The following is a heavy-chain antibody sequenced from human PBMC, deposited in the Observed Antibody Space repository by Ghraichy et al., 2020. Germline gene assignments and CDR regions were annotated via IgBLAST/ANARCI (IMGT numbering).Heavy chain of an antibody. V-gene: IGHV4-38-2*02. CDR1: GYSISSGYY. CDR3: ARDSFTSVAVAATDDYGMDV. Sequence: SETLSLTCAVSGYSISSGYYWGWIRQPPGKGLEWIGSIYHSGSTYYNPSLKSRVTISVDTSKNQFSLKLSSVTAADTAVYYCARDSFTSVAVAATDDYGMDVWGQGTTVTVSS. J-gene: IGHJ6*02. D-gene: IGHD6-19*01. CDR2: IYHSGST.